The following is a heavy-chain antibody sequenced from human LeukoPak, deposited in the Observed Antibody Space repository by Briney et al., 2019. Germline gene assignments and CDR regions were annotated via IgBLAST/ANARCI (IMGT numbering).Heavy chain of an antibody. CDR1: GGSFSGFY. Sequence: SETLSLTCAVYGGSFSGFYWSWIRQPPGKGLEWIGEISHSGSTNYNPSLKSRVTISVDTSKKQFSLKLSSVTAADTAVYYCARPRPNAVDVGPFDMWGPGTMVTVSS. J-gene: IGHJ3*02. CDR3: ARPRPNAVDVGPFDM. D-gene: IGHD2-21*01. CDR2: ISHSGST. V-gene: IGHV4-34*01.